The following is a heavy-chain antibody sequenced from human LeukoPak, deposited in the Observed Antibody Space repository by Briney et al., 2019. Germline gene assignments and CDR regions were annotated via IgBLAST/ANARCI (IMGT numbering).Heavy chain of an antibody. V-gene: IGHV1-2*02. CDR1: GYTFTGYY. CDR2: INPNSGGT. J-gene: IGHJ4*02. CDR3: ATQLYGDYLYY. D-gene: IGHD4-17*01. Sequence: ASVKVSCKASGYTFTGYYMHWVRQAPGQGLEWMGWINPNSGGTNYAQKFQGRVTMTRDTSISTAYMELSRLTSDDTAVYYFATQLYGDYLYYWGQGTLVTVSS.